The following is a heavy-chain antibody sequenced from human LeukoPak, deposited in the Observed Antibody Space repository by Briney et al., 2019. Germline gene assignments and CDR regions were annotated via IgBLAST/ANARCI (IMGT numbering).Heavy chain of an antibody. V-gene: IGHV4-39*07. D-gene: IGHD2-2*01. J-gene: IGHJ4*02. CDR2: INHSGST. CDR3: ARASPRYQLLFKDY. Sequence: PSETLSLTCTVSGGSIRLTSYYWGWIRQPPGKGLEWIGEINHSGSTNYNPSLKSRVAISVDTSKNQFSLKLSSVTAADTAVYYCARASPRYQLLFKDYWGQGTLVTVSS. CDR1: GGSIRLTSYY.